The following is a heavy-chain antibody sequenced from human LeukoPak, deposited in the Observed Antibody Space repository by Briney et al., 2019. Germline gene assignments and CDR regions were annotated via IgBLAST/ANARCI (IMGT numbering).Heavy chain of an antibody. CDR1: GYSFTSNY. V-gene: IGHV1-46*01. D-gene: IGHD1-26*01. CDR2: IYPRDGST. CDR3: ARDLVGATRDYYYYYGMDV. Sequence: ASVKVSCKASGYSFTSNYIHWVRQAPGQGLEWMGMIYPRDGSTSYAQKFQGRVTITADESTSTAYMELSSLRSEDTAVYYCARDLVGATRDYYYYYGMDVWGQGTTVTVSS. J-gene: IGHJ6*02.